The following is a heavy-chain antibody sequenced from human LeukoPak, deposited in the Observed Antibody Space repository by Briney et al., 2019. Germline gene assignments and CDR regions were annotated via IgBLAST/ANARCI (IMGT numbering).Heavy chain of an antibody. V-gene: IGHV3-23*01. CDR2: ISGSGGST. CDR3: AKLRLVGAPSRHWFDY. CDR1: GFTFSSYA. D-gene: IGHD1-26*01. J-gene: IGHJ4*02. Sequence: PGGSLRLSCAASGFTFSSYAMSWVRQAPGKGLEWVSAISGSGGSTYYADSVKGRFTISRDNSKNTLYLQMNSLRAEDTAVYYCAKLRLVGAPSRHWFDYWGQGTLVTVSS.